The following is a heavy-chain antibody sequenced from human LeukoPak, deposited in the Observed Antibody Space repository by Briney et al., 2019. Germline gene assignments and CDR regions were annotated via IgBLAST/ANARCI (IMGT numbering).Heavy chain of an antibody. CDR1: EFSFTSYW. D-gene: IGHD1-26*01. CDR2: IWYDGSNK. CDR3: ASGSYSVFLLSY. Sequence: GESLKISCKGSEFSFTSYWIGWVRQAPGKGLEWVAVIWYDGSNKYYADSVKGRFTISRDNSKNTLYLQMNSLRAEDTAVYYCASGSYSVFLLSYWGQGTLVTVSS. V-gene: IGHV3-33*08. J-gene: IGHJ4*02.